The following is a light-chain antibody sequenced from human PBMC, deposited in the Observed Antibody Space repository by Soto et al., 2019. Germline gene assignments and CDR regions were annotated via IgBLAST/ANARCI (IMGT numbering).Light chain of an antibody. J-gene: IGKJ1*01. CDR3: MQATQFPRS. CDR2: AVS. V-gene: IGKV2-24*01. Sequence: EIVMVQTPLSLPVTLGQPASISCRSSQSLVHYNGNTYLSWLHQRPGQPPRLLIYAVSNRGSGVPDRFRGSGAATDFTLKISRVEPEDVGVYYCMQATQFPRSFGQGTKLEIK. CDR1: QSLVHYNGNTY.